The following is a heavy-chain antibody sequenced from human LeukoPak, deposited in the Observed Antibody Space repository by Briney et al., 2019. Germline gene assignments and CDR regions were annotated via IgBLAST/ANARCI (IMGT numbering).Heavy chain of an antibody. Sequence: GGSLRLSCAASGFTVSSNYMSWVRQAPGKGLEWVSVIYSGGSTYYADSVKGRFTISRDNSKNTLYLQMNSLRAEDTAVYYCARDLGGYSYGYSDYWGQGALVTVSS. CDR1: GFTVSSNY. D-gene: IGHD5-18*01. CDR3: ARDLGGYSYGYSDY. J-gene: IGHJ4*02. V-gene: IGHV3-66*01. CDR2: IYSGGST.